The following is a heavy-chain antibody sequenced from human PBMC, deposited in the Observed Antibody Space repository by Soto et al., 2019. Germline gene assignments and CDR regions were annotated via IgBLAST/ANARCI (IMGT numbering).Heavy chain of an antibody. CDR3: AKWAWDTYYDFWSGYYKARFYYYGMDV. CDR1: GFTFSSYA. D-gene: IGHD3-3*01. V-gene: IGHV3-23*01. J-gene: IGHJ6*02. Sequence: EVQLLESGGGLVQPGGSLRLSCAASGFTFSSYAMSWVRQAPGKGLEWVSAISGSGGSTYYADSVKGRFTISRDNSKNTLYLQMNSLRAEDTAVYYCAKWAWDTYYDFWSGYYKARFYYYGMDVWGQGTTVTVSS. CDR2: ISGSGGST.